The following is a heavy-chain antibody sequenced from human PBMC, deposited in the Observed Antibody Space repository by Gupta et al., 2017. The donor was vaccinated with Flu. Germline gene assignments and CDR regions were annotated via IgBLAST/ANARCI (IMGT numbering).Heavy chain of an antibody. Sequence: QVQLQQWGAGLLKPSETLSLTCAVYGGSFRGYYWSWIRQPPGKGLEWIGEINHSGSTNYNPSLKSRVTISVDTSKNQFSLKLSSVTAADTAVYYCHEWELLSGPGPIEDYWGQGTLVTVSS. CDR3: HEWELLSGPGPIEDY. CDR1: GGSFRGYY. D-gene: IGHD1-26*01. V-gene: IGHV4-34*01. J-gene: IGHJ4*02. CDR2: INHSGST.